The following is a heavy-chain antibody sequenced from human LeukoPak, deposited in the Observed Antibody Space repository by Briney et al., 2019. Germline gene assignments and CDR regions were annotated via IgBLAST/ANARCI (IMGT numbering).Heavy chain of an antibody. CDR1: GYTFTSYY. CDR2: INPSGGST. Sequence: ASVKVSCKASGYTFTSYYMHWVRQAPGQGLEWMGIINPSGGSTSYAQKFQGRVTMTRDTSTCTVYMELSSLRSEDTAVYYCARHRSTLYDFWSGYDPPGAFDIWGQGTMVTVPS. CDR3: ARHRSTLYDFWSGYDPPGAFDI. V-gene: IGHV1-46*01. J-gene: IGHJ3*02. D-gene: IGHD3-3*01.